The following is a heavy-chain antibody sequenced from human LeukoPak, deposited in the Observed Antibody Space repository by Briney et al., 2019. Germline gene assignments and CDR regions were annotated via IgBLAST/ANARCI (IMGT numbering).Heavy chain of an antibody. CDR3: AREGKWFGELLPPLFDY. Sequence: SETLSLTCTVSGGSISSSSYYWGWIRQPPGKGLEWIGSIYYSGSTYYNPSLKSRVTISVDTSKNQFSLKLSSVTAADTAVYYCAREGKWFGELLPPLFDYWGQGTLVTVSS. J-gene: IGHJ4*02. CDR1: GGSISSSSYY. D-gene: IGHD3-10*01. CDR2: IYYSGST. V-gene: IGHV4-39*07.